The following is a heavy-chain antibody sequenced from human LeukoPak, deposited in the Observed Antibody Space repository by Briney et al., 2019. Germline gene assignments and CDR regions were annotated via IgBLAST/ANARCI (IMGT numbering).Heavy chain of an antibody. D-gene: IGHD1-26*01. CDR1: GFTFSSYG. CDR2: IKKDESEK. J-gene: IGHJ4*02. V-gene: IGHV3-7*01. CDR3: ARRRYSGSSQHFDY. Sequence: GGSLRLSCAASGFTFSSYGMHWVRQAPGKGLEWVANIKKDESEKYYVDSVKGRFTISRDNAKKSLYLQMNSLRAEDTAVYYCARRRYSGSSQHFDYWGQGTLVTVSS.